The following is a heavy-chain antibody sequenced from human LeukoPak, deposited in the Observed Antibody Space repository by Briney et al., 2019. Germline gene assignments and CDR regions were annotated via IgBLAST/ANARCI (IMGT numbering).Heavy chain of an antibody. J-gene: IGHJ4*02. D-gene: IGHD2-2*01. CDR2: INPNSGGT. Sequence: ASVKVSCKASGYTFTGYYMHWVPQAPGQGLEWMGWINPNSGGTNYAQKFQGRVTMTRDTSISTAYMELSRLRSDDTAVYYCAREIVPAAMLDYWGQGTLVTVSS. V-gene: IGHV1-2*02. CDR3: AREIVPAAMLDY. CDR1: GYTFTGYY.